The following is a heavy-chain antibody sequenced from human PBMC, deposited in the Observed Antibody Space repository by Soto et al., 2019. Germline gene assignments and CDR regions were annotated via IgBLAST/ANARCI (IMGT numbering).Heavy chain of an antibody. Sequence: SETLSLTCTVSGGSISSSNYYWGWIRQPPGKGLEWIGSIYYSGSTYYNPSLKSRVTISVDTCKNQFSLKLSSVIAADTAVYYCARHSASSWSYYYYMDVWGKGTTVTVSS. D-gene: IGHD3-3*01. V-gene: IGHV4-39*01. CDR1: GGSISSSNYY. CDR2: IYYSGST. CDR3: ARHSASSWSYYYYMDV. J-gene: IGHJ6*03.